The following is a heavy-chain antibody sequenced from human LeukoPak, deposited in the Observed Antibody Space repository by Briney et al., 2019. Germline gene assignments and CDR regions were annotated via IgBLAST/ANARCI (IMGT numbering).Heavy chain of an antibody. D-gene: IGHD3-3*01. Sequence: PSETLSLTCTVSGGSISSYYWSWIRQPPGKGLEWIGYIYYSGSTNYNPSLKSRVTISVDTSKNQFSLKLSSATAADTAVYYCARASYYDFWSGYYTGYYYYYMDVWGKGTTVTVSS. CDR3: ARASYYDFWSGYYTGYYYYYMDV. J-gene: IGHJ6*03. V-gene: IGHV4-59*01. CDR2: IYYSGST. CDR1: GGSISSYY.